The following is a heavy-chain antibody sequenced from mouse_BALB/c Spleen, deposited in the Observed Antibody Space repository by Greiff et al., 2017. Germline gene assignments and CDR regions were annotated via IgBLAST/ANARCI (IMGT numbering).Heavy chain of an antibody. Sequence: DVQLQESGPELVKPGASVKIPCKASGYTFTDYNMDWVKQSHGKSLEWIGDINPNNGGTIYNQKFKGKATLTVDKSSSTAYMELRSLTSEDTAVYYCARSPHYYGSHYYAMDYWGQGTSVTVSS. CDR1: GYTFTDYN. CDR2: INPNNGGT. J-gene: IGHJ4*01. D-gene: IGHD1-1*01. V-gene: IGHV1-18*01. CDR3: ARSPHYYGSHYYAMDY.